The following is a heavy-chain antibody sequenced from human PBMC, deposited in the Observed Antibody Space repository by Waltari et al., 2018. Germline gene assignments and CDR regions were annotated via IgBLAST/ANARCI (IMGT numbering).Heavy chain of an antibody. CDR3: ARGGPQSGMVEWFDP. Sequence: QVQLQQWGAGLLKPSETLSLTCAVYGGSFSGYYWSWIRQPQGKGLEWIGEINHSGSTNYNPSLKSRVTISVDTSKNQFSLKLSSVTAADTAVYYCARGGPQSGMVEWFDPWGQGTLVTVSS. J-gene: IGHJ5*02. CDR1: GGSFSGYY. V-gene: IGHV4-34*01. CDR2: INHSGST. D-gene: IGHD1-26*01.